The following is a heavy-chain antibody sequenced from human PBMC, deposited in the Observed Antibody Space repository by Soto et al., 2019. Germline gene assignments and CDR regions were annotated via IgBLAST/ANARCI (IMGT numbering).Heavy chain of an antibody. Sequence: QLQLQESGPGLVKPSATLSLTCTVSGGSISSSSYYWGWIRQPPGKGLEWIGGMYYTGSTYYNPSLKSRVTMSVDTSNNQFSLKLRSVTAADTAVYYCARRSGWDGFVIWGQGTMVTVSS. CDR2: MYYTGST. J-gene: IGHJ3*02. CDR3: ARRSGWDGFVI. CDR1: GGSISSSSYY. V-gene: IGHV4-39*01. D-gene: IGHD6-19*01.